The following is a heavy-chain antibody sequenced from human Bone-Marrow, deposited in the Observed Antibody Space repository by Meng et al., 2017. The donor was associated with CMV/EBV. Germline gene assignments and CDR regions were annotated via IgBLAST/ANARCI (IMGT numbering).Heavy chain of an antibody. Sequence: GSLRLSCTVSGYSISSGYYWGWIRQPPGKGLEWSGSIYHSGSTYYKPSLKSRVPISVHTSKNQFSLKLSSVTAADTAVSSFSLTEYAFSSLSYSLAQGTLVTVSS. J-gene: IGHJ4*02. CDR1: GYSISSGYY. CDR2: IYHSGST. V-gene: IGHV4-38-2*02. CDR3: SLTEYAFSSLSYS. D-gene: IGHD3-3*01.